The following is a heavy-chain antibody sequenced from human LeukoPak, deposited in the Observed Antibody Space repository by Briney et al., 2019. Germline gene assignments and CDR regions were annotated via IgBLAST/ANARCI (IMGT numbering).Heavy chain of an antibody. Sequence: SVKVSCKASGGTFSSYAISWLRQAPGQGLEWMGGIIPIFGTANYAQKFQGRVTITTDESTSTAYMELSSLRSEDTAVYYCAREFSSYSSSWYGGYYFDYWGQGTLVTVSS. J-gene: IGHJ4*02. V-gene: IGHV1-69*05. CDR1: GGTFSSYA. CDR2: IIPIFGTA. D-gene: IGHD6-13*01. CDR3: AREFSSYSSSWYGGYYFDY.